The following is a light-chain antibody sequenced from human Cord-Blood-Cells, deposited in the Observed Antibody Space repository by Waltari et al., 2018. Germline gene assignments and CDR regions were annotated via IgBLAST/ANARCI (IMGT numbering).Light chain of an antibody. CDR1: SSDVGGYNY. V-gene: IGLV2-11*01. J-gene: IGLJ3*02. Sequence: QSALTQPRSVSGSPGQSVTISCTGTSSDVGGYNYVSWYQQHPGKAPKLMIYDVSKRASGVPERVSGSKSRNTGSLTISGLQAEDEADYYCCSYAGSYWVFGGGTKLTVL. CDR3: CSYAGSYWV. CDR2: DVS.